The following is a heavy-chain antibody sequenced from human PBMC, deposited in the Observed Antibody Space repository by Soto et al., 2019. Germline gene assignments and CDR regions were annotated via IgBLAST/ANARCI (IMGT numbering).Heavy chain of an antibody. CDR1: GFTFSNYA. D-gene: IGHD3-10*01. J-gene: IGHJ6*02. CDR2: ISYDGGNQ. V-gene: IGHV3-30*03. CDR3: ATGEGFSSGNFHVTLSYYYGMDV. Sequence: QVQLVESGGGVVQPGGSLRLSCAASGFTFSNYAMHWVRQAPGEGLQWVALISYDGGNQYFPDSVKGRFTVSRDNSKSTLYLQMNSLRPEDTAVYYCATGEGFSSGNFHVTLSYYYGMDVWGLGTTVTVSS.